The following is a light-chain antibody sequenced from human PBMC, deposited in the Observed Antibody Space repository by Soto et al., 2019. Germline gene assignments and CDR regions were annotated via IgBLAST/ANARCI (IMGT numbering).Light chain of an antibody. CDR3: QQHTNWLT. CDR2: DAS. Sequence: EIVLTQSPATLSLSPGERATLSCRASQSVSNFLLWYQQKPGQAPRLLIYDASNRAIGIPARFSGSGSGTDFTLTISSLEPEDFAVYYCQQHTNWLTFGGGTKVEIK. J-gene: IGKJ4*01. V-gene: IGKV3-11*01. CDR1: QSVSNF.